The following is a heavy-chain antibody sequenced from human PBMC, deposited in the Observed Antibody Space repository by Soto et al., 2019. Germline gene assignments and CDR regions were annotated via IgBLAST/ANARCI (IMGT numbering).Heavy chain of an antibody. D-gene: IGHD6-19*01. Sequence: PGGFLRLSCAASGFTFSSFAVRCVRQTPGKGLEWVSAISGSGGSTYYADSVKGRFTISRDNSKNTLYLQMNSLRAEDTAVYYCAKDKYSSGWFYFDYWGQGTLVTVSS. J-gene: IGHJ4*02. CDR3: AKDKYSSGWFYFDY. CDR1: GFTFSSFA. V-gene: IGHV3-23*01. CDR2: ISGSGGST.